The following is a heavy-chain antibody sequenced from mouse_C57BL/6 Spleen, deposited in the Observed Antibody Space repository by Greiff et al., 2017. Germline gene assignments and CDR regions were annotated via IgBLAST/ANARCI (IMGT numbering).Heavy chain of an antibody. D-gene: IGHD1-1*01. J-gene: IGHJ2*01. CDR3: ARGRATVVADYFDY. CDR2: IYPNNGGN. CDR1: GYTFTDYY. Sequence: VHVKQSGPELVKPGASVKMSCKASGYTFTDYYMHWVKQSHGKSLEWIGYIYPNNGGNGYNQKFKGKATLTVDKSSSTAYMELRSLTSEDSAVYYCARGRATVVADYFDYWGQGTTLTVSS. V-gene: IGHV1-34*01.